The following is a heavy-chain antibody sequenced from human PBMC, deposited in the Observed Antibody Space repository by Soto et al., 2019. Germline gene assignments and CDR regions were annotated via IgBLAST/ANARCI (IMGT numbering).Heavy chain of an antibody. D-gene: IGHD3-22*01. CDR2: IYYSGST. Sequence: SETLSLTCSVSGGSVSSNIYYWTWIRQHPGKGPECIGHIYYSGSTYYNPSLKSRVTISLDMSKNQFSLKLTSVSAADTAVYYCSRGYDYDSGGYLFDYWGQGTRVTVSS. V-gene: IGHV4-31*03. CDR1: GGSVSSNIYY. J-gene: IGHJ4*02. CDR3: SRGYDYDSGGYLFDY.